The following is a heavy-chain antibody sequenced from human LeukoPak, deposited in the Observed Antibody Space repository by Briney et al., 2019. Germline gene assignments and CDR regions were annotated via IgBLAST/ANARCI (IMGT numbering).Heavy chain of an antibody. Sequence: PGGSLRLSCAASGFTFSSYSMNWVRQAPGKGLEWVSSISSSSSYIYYADSVKGRLTISRDNAKNSLYLQMNSLRAEDTAVYYCARDGRRKYDILTGNDNFDYWGQGTLVTVSS. CDR3: ARDGRRKYDILTGNDNFDY. D-gene: IGHD3-9*01. J-gene: IGHJ4*02. CDR1: GFTFSSYS. CDR2: ISSSSSYI. V-gene: IGHV3-21*01.